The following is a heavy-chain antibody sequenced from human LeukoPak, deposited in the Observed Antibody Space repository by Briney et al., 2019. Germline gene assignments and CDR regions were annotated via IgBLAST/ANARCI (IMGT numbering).Heavy chain of an antibody. CDR2: IHISGST. CDR3: ARAVEYLPPDY. D-gene: IGHD2/OR15-2a*01. V-gene: IGHV3-66*01. Sequence: GGSLRLSCAASGFTVTSTYITWVRQAPGKGLEWVSIIHISGSTYYADSVRRRFTISRDNSKNTVYLQMNSLRADDTAVYYCARAVEYLPPDYWGQGTLVAVSS. J-gene: IGHJ4*02. CDR1: GFTVTSTY.